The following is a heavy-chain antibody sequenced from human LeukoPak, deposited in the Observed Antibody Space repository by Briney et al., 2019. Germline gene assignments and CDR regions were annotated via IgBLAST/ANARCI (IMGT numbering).Heavy chain of an antibody. V-gene: IGHV3-53*04. J-gene: IGHJ4*02. Sequence: PGGSLRLACAASGFTVSSNYMSWVRQAPGKGLEWVSVIYSGGSTYYADSVKGRFTISSHNSKDKLYLQMNSLRAEDTAVYYCARDPGGTGLDYWGQGTLVTVSS. CDR1: GFTVSSNY. CDR2: IYSGGST. CDR3: ARDPGGTGLDY.